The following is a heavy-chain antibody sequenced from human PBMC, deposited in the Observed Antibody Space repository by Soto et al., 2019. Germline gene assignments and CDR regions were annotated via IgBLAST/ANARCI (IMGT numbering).Heavy chain of an antibody. D-gene: IGHD6-19*01. CDR3: AHGSGWLLDY. J-gene: IGHJ4*02. Sequence: QITLKESGPTLVTPTQTLTLTCTFSGFSLSDTAVGVGWIRQPPGKALEWLALIYWYDDNKYSPSLKTRLTITKDTSKNQVVLTMTNMDPVDTATYHCAHGSGWLLDYWGQGILVTVSS. CDR1: GFSLSDTAVG. V-gene: IGHV2-5*01. CDR2: IYWYDDN.